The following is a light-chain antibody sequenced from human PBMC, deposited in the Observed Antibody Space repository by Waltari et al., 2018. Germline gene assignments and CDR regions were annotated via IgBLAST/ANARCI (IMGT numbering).Light chain of an antibody. CDR2: GAS. Sequence: VMTQFPATLSLSPGESATLFCRASQSITSNLAWYQQKPGQAPRLLMYGASIRAPVIPARVSGSGSGTEFTLTISSLQSEDFAVYYCHQYNNWPGTFGQGTKLEIK. J-gene: IGKJ2*02. CDR1: QSITSN. CDR3: HQYNNWPGT. V-gene: IGKV3-15*01.